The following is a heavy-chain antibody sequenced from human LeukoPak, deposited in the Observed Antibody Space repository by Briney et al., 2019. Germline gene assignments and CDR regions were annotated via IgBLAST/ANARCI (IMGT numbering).Heavy chain of an antibody. J-gene: IGHJ3*02. CDR3: ARVSPHIAAAGTPPGDDAFDI. D-gene: IGHD6-13*01. Sequence: GGSLRLSCAASGFTFSSYWMHWVRQPPGKGLVWVSRINSDESSTNYADSVKGRFTISRDNAKNSLYLQMNSLRAEDTAVYYCARVSPHIAAAGTPPGDDAFDIWGQGTMVTVSS. V-gene: IGHV3-74*01. CDR2: INSDESST. CDR1: GFTFSSYW.